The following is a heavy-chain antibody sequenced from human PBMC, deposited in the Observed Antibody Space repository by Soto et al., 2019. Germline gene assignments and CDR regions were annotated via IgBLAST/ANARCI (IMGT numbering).Heavy chain of an antibody. V-gene: IGHV5-51*01. CDR3: ARPRSGSYRLDYYGMDV. CDR1: GYCFSSYW. Sequence: GESLKISCQASGYCFSSYWIAWVRQMPGKGLEWMGIIYPGDSDSRYSPSFQGQVTISADKSISTAYLQWSSLKASDTAIYYCARPRSGSYRLDYYGMDVWGQGTTVTVSS. CDR2: IYPGDSDS. D-gene: IGHD3-10*01. J-gene: IGHJ6*02.